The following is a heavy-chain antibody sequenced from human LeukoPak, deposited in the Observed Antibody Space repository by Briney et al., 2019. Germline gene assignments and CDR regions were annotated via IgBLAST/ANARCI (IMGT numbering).Heavy chain of an antibody. CDR3: VGYYYGFEY. CDR1: GGSISSGDYY. V-gene: IGHV4-30-4*01. J-gene: IGHJ4*02. CDR2: IYYSGST. Sequence: SETLSLTCTVSGGSISSGDYYWSWIRQPPGKGLEWIGYIYYSGSTYYNPSLKSRVTISVDTCKNKLSLKLSCVTAGDTAVYYCVGYYYGFEYWGQGNLVTVSS. D-gene: IGHD3-10*01.